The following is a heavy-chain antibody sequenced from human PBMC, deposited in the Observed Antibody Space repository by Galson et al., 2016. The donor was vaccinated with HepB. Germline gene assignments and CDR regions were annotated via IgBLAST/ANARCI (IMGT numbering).Heavy chain of an antibody. CDR2: MYYSGAT. J-gene: IGHJ3*02. V-gene: IGHV4-59*12. CDR1: SGSISSYY. Sequence: SETLSLTCTVSSGSISSYYWSWIRQPPGKGLEWIGHMYYSGATKYNPSLKSRVTISVDMSKNQFSLKLTSVTAADTAVYYCARGGGYCTSTSCYGVPFDIWGQGTMVTVSS. CDR3: ARGGGYCTSTSCYGVPFDI. D-gene: IGHD2-2*01.